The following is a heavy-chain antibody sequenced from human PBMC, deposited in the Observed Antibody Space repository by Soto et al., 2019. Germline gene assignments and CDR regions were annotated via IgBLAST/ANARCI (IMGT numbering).Heavy chain of an antibody. V-gene: IGHV4-34*01. D-gene: IGHD3-10*01. Sequence: PSETLSLTCAVYGGSFSGYYWSWIRQPPGKGLEWIGEINHSGSTNYNPSLKSRVTISVDTSKNQFSLKLSSVTAADTAVYYCAREVWGSGRIRFDPWGQVTLVTVAS. CDR2: INHSGST. CDR3: AREVWGSGRIRFDP. J-gene: IGHJ5*02. CDR1: GGSFSGYY.